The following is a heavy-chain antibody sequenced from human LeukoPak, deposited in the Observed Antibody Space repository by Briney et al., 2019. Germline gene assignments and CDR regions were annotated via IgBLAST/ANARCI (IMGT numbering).Heavy chain of an antibody. CDR1: GFTVSSNY. V-gene: IGHV4-59*02. CDR3: AREIQLTIFGVDHYYMDV. Sequence: PGGSLRLSCAASGFTVSSNYMSWVRQAPGKGLDWIGNIYYTGSAYYNPSLKSRVTISVDTSGNQFSLRLTSVTAADTAVYYCAREIQLTIFGVDHYYMDVWGKGTTVTVSS. J-gene: IGHJ6*03. CDR2: IYYTGSA. D-gene: IGHD3-3*01.